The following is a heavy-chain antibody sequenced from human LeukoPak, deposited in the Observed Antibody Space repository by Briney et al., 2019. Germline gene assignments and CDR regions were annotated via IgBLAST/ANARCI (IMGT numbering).Heavy chain of an antibody. Sequence: SETLSLTCTVSGGSISSYYWSWLRQPPGKGLEWIGYIYTSGSTNYNPSLKSRVTISVDTSKNQFSLKLSSVTAADTAVYYCARHPLYCSGGSCYPGAFDIWGQGTMVTVSS. D-gene: IGHD2-15*01. CDR2: IYTSGST. J-gene: IGHJ3*02. CDR3: ARHPLYCSGGSCYPGAFDI. V-gene: IGHV4-4*09. CDR1: GGSISSYY.